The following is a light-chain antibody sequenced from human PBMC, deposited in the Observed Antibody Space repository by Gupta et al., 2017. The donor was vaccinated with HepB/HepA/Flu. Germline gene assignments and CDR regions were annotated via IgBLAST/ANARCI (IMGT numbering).Light chain of an antibody. V-gene: IGKV2-40*01. CDR1: QSLLDSDDGNTY. Sequence: EIVMTQTPLSLPVTPGESAPISCRSSQSLLDSDDGNTYLDWYLQKPGQSPHLLIFSRSYRASGVPDRFSGSGSGTDFTLKISRVEAEDAGIYYCMQRMEFPLTFGGCTKVEI. J-gene: IGKJ4*01. CDR3: MQRMEFPLT. CDR2: SRS.